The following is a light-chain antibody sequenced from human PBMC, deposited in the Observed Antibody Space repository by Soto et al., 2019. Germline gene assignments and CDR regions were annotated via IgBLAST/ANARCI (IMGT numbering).Light chain of an antibody. CDR1: QGIRNY. CDR2: AAS. Sequence: DIQITQTPTSLSASVGDRVTMTCRASQGIRNYVAWYQQIPGKAPKLLIYAASTLQSGVPSRFSGSGSGTDFTLTINGLQPEDVATYSYQKYSSVPVFGPGTKVEIK. J-gene: IGKJ3*01. V-gene: IGKV1-27*01. CDR3: QKYSSVPV.